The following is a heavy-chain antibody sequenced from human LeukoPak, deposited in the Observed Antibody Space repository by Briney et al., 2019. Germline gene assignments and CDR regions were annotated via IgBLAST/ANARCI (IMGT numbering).Heavy chain of an antibody. V-gene: IGHV3-11*01. CDR1: GFTFSDYY. CDR3: AKVKSMVRGAVDY. Sequence: GGSLRLSCAASGFTFSDYYMSWIRQAPGKGLEWVSYISSSGSTIYYADSVKGRFTISRDNAKNSLYLQMNSLRAEDTAVYYCAKVKSMVRGAVDYWGQGTLVTVSS. CDR2: ISSSGSTI. D-gene: IGHD3-10*01. J-gene: IGHJ4*02.